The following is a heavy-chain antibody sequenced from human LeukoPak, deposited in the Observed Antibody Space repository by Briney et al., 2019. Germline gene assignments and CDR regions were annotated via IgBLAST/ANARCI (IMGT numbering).Heavy chain of an antibody. D-gene: IGHD6-13*01. CDR2: INPNSGGT. J-gene: IGHJ4*02. CDR3: ASLAAAGPKNYFDY. V-gene: IGHV1-2*02. CDR1: GYTFTGYY. Sequence: ASVKVSCKASGYTFTGYYMHWVRQAPGQGLEWMGWINPNSGGTNYAQKFQGRVTMTRDTSISTAYMELSRLRSDDTAVYYCASLAAAGPKNYFDYWGQGTQVTVSS.